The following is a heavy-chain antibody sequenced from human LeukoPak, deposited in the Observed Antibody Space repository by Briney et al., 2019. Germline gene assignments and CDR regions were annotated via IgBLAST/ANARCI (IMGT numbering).Heavy chain of an antibody. CDR3: AKGWELQYYYYMDV. CDR1: GFTFDDYA. J-gene: IGHJ6*03. Sequence: GGSLGLSCAASGFTFDDYAMHWVRQAPGKGLEWVSGISWNSGSIGYADSVKGRFTISRDNAKNSLYLQMNSLRAEDTALYYCAKGWELQYYYYMDVWGKGTTVTVSS. V-gene: IGHV3-9*01. CDR2: ISWNSGSI. D-gene: IGHD1-26*01.